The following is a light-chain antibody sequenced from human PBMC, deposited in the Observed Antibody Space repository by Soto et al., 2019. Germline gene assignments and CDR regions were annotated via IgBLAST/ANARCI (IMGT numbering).Light chain of an antibody. CDR2: DVT. CDR3: NSYSGGNTLYV. CDR1: SNDIGGYNF. Sequence: QSALTQPASVAGSPGQSITIPCNGTSNDIGGYNFVSWFQQHPGKAPKLLICDVTRRPSGVSDRFSGSKSGNTASLTISGLQAEDESDDSCNSYSGGNTLYVFGSGTKVPVL. V-gene: IGLV2-14*01. J-gene: IGLJ1*01.